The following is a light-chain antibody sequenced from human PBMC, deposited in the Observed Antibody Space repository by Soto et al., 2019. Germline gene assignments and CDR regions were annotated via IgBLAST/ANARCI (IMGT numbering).Light chain of an antibody. J-gene: IGLJ2*01. V-gene: IGLV2-14*01. Sequence: QSVLTQPASVSGSPGQSITISCTGTSSDVGGYNYVSWYQQHPGKAPKLMIYEVSNRPSGVSNRFSGSKSGNTASLTISGLRAEDEADYYCSSYTSGSAVVIFGGGTKVTVL. CDR1: SSDVGGYNY. CDR2: EVS. CDR3: SSYTSGSAVVI.